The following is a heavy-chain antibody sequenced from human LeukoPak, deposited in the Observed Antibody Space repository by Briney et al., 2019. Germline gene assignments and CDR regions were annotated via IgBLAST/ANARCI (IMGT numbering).Heavy chain of an antibody. D-gene: IGHD6-13*01. J-gene: IGHJ4*02. V-gene: IGHV3-9*01. CDR1: GFTFDDYA. Sequence: GGSLRLSCAASGFTFDDYAMHWVRQAPGKGLEWVSGISWNSGSIGYADSVKGRFTISRDNAKNSLYLQMNSLRAEDTAVYYCAREPGYSSSWYDYWGQGTLVTVSS. CDR3: AREPGYSSSWYDY. CDR2: ISWNSGSI.